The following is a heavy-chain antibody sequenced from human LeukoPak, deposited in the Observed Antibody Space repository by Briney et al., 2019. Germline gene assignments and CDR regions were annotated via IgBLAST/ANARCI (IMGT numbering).Heavy chain of an antibody. CDR2: INPNSGGT. Sequence: ASVKVSCKASGYTFTGYYMHWVRQAPGQGLEWMGWINPNSGGTNYAQKFQGGVTMTRDTSISTAYMELSRLRSDDTAVYYCARSDIVVAGQFDPWGQGTLVTVSS. D-gene: IGHD2-2*01. CDR3: ARSDIVVAGQFDP. CDR1: GYTFTGYY. V-gene: IGHV1-2*02. J-gene: IGHJ5*02.